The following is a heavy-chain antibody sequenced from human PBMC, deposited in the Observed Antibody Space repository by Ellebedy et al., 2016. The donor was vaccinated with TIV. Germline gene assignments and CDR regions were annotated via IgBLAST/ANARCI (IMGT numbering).Heavy chain of an antibody. Sequence: GESLKISCKGSGYSFTSYWIGWVRQMPGQVLERMGIIYAGDSDTSYSPSFQGHVTISADKSISTAYLQWSSLKASDTAMYYCARISGGQFDYWGQGTLVTVSS. D-gene: IGHD2-15*01. CDR2: IYAGDSDT. V-gene: IGHV5-51*01. CDR3: ARISGGQFDY. J-gene: IGHJ4*02. CDR1: GYSFTSYW.